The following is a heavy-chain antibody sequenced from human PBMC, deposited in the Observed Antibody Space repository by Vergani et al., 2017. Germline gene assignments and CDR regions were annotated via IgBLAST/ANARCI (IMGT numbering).Heavy chain of an antibody. CDR3: AREPGSGSYYSYGMDV. CDR1: GFTFSSYG. CDR2: IWYDGSNK. D-gene: IGHD3-10*01. Sequence: QVQLVESGGGVVQPGRSLRLSCAASGFTFSSYGMHWVRQAPGKGLEWVAVIWYDGSNKYYADSVKGRFTISRDNSKNTLYLQMNSLRAEDTAVYYCAREPGSGSYYSYGMDVWGQGSTVTGSS. V-gene: IGHV3-33*01. J-gene: IGHJ6*02.